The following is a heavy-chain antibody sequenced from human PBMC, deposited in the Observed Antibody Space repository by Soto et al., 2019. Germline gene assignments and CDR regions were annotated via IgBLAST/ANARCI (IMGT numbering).Heavy chain of an antibody. D-gene: IGHD1-26*01. CDR1: GGSISSSNW. V-gene: IGHV4-4*02. CDR2: IYHSGST. Sequence: KPSETLSLTCAVSGGSISSSNWWSWVRQPPGKGLEWIGEIYHSGSTNYNPSLKSRVTISVDKSKNQFSLKLSSVTAADTAVYYCARANGSYPYYYYGMDVWGQGTTVTVSS. CDR3: ARANGSYPYYYYGMDV. J-gene: IGHJ6*02.